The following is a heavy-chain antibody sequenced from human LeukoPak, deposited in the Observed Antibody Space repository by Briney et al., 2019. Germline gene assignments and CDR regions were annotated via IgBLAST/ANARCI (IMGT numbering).Heavy chain of an antibody. CDR3: ATPVFHRAAAGTGRAFDI. J-gene: IGHJ3*02. CDR2: FDPEDGET. CDR1: GYTLTELS. Sequence: GASVKVSCKVSGYTLTELSMHWVRQAPGKGLEWMGGFDPEDGETIYAQKFQGRVTMTEDTSTDTAYMELSSLRSEDTAVYYCATPVFHRAAAGTGRAFDIWGQGTMVTVSS. D-gene: IGHD6-13*01. V-gene: IGHV1-24*01.